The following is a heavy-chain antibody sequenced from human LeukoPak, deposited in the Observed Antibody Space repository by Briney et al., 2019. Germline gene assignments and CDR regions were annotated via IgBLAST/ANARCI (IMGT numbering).Heavy chain of an antibody. CDR3: SKDSSLSHGYSYQIFDY. V-gene: IGHV3-23*01. CDR2: ISGSGGST. D-gene: IGHD5-18*01. J-gene: IGHJ4*02. CDR1: GFTFSSYA. Sequence: GGSLRLSCAASGFTFSSYAMSWVRQAPGKGLEWVSAISGSGGSTYYADSVKGRFTISRDNFKNTLYVQMNSLRAEDTAVYYSSKDSSLSHGYSYQIFDYWGQGTLVTVSS.